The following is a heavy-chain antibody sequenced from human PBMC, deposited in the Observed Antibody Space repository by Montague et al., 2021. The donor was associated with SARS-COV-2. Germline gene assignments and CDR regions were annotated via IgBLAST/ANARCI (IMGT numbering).Heavy chain of an antibody. CDR2: ISYSGST. J-gene: IGHJ5*02. CDR3: AREDRWNWFDP. V-gene: IGHV4-59*11. D-gene: IGHD5-24*01. CDR1: DVPTSAHF. Sequence: SETLSLTCTVSDVPTSAHFWSWIRQSPGKGLEWIGYISYSGSTKYSPSLTSRVTISLGSSRKHLSLELRSVTAADTAVYYCAREDRWNWFDPWGQGTLVIVSS.